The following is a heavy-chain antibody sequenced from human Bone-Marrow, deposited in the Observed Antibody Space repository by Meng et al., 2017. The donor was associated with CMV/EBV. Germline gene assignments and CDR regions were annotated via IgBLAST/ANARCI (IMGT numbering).Heavy chain of an antibody. D-gene: IGHD1-14*01. CDR2: INTDGTVT. V-gene: IGHV3-74*03. CDR1: RFTFSTYW. CDR3: VRDLVGNRDS. J-gene: IGHJ5*01. Sequence: VQLVESGGGVVQPGGSLRLSCAASRFTFSTYWMHWVRQAPGEGPVWVSRINTDGTVTSYAESVRGRFTISRDNSKNTLYLQMYDLRAGDSGVYYCVRDLVGNRDSWGHGTLVTVSS.